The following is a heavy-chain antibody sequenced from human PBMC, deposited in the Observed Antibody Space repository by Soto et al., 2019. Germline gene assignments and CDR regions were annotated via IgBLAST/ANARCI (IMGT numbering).Heavy chain of an antibody. V-gene: IGHV2-70*11. CDR2: IDWDDDK. J-gene: IGHJ5*02. Sequence: SGPTLVNPTQTLTLTCTFSGFSLSTSGMCVSWIRQPPGKALEWLARIDWDDDKYYSTSLKTRLTISKDTSKNQVVLTMTNMDPVDTATYYCARTLFSSNLGYDYNWFDPWGQGTLVTVSS. CDR3: ARTLFSSNLGYDYNWFDP. CDR1: GFSLSTSGMC. D-gene: IGHD5-12*01.